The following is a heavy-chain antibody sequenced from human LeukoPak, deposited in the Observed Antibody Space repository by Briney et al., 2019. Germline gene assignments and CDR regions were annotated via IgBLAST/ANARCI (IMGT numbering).Heavy chain of an antibody. J-gene: IGHJ4*02. CDR1: GFTFNTYA. D-gene: IGHD3-22*01. Sequence: PSGGSLRLSCAASGFTFNTYAMNWVRQAPGKGLEWVSAISGRGGSTYYADSVKGRFTISRDNSKNTLYLQMNSLRAEDTAVYYCAKYKAVGGYYYDSSGYYSYYFDYWGQGTLVTVSS. CDR2: ISGRGGST. CDR3: AKYKAVGGYYYDSSGYYSYYFDY. V-gene: IGHV3-23*01.